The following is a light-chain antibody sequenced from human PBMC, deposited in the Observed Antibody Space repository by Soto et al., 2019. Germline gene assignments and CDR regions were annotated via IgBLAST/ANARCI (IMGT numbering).Light chain of an antibody. V-gene: IGLV1-40*01. J-gene: IGLJ3*02. CDR3: QSYDSSLSWV. CDR1: SSNIGAHYD. CDR2: GNS. Sequence: QSVLTQPPSVSGAPGQRVTISCTGSSSNIGAHYDVNWYQQLPGTAPKLLIYGNSNRPSGVPDRFSGSKSGTSASLAITGLQAEDEADYYCQSYDSSLSWVFGGGTKLTVL.